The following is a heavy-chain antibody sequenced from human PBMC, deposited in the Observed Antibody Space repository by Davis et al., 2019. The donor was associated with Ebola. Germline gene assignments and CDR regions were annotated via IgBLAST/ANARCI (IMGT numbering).Heavy chain of an antibody. CDR2: ISSSSSYI. J-gene: IGHJ6*02. V-gene: IGHV3-21*04. D-gene: IGHD2-21*01. Sequence: PGGSLRLSCAASGFTFSSYSMNWVRQAPGKGLEWVSSISSSSSYIYYADSVKGRFTISRDNAKKSLYLQMNSLRAEDTAVYYCARHLVVVIAIRYYYYGMDVWGQGTTVTVSS. CDR1: GFTFSSYS. CDR3: ARHLVVVIAIRYYYYGMDV.